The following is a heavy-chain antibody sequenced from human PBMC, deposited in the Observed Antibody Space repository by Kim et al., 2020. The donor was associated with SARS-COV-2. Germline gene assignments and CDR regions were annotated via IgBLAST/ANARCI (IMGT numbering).Heavy chain of an antibody. Sequence: SETLSLTCTVSGGSISSYYWSWIRQPPGKGLEWIGYIYYSGSTNYNPSLKSRVTISVDTSKNQFSLKLSSVTAADTAVYYCAREPADSSGYPNGRFDPWGQGTLVTVSS. V-gene: IGHV4-59*01. CDR2: IYYSGST. CDR3: AREPADSSGYPNGRFDP. D-gene: IGHD3-22*01. J-gene: IGHJ5*02. CDR1: GGSISSYY.